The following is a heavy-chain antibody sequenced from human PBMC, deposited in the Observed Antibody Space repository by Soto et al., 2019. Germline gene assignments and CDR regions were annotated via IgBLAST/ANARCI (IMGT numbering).Heavy chain of an antibody. CDR2: VYSSGGT. D-gene: IGHD3-3*01. CDR3: ARGQRFSDWFDP. V-gene: IGHV4-4*07. J-gene: IGHJ5*02. CDR1: GGSMSSYY. Sequence: XGTLALTCTVSGGSMSSYYWTWIRQPSGKGLEWIGRVYSSGGTHYNPSLKSRVTISLDTSKNQFSLRLLSVTDADTAVYYCARGQRFSDWFDPWGQGTLVTVSS.